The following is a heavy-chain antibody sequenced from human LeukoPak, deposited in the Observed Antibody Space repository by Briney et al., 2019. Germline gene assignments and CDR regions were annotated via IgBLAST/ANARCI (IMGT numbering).Heavy chain of an antibody. CDR1: GYIFTGYY. CDR3: ARIYCSSTSCPPAFGY. D-gene: IGHD2-2*01. Sequence: ASVKVSCKASGYIFTGYYMHWVRQAPGQVLEWMGRINPNSGGTNYAQKFQGRVTMTRDTSISTAYMELSRLRSDDTAVYYCARIYCSSTSCPPAFGYWGQGTLVTVSS. J-gene: IGHJ4*02. CDR2: INPNSGGT. V-gene: IGHV1-2*02.